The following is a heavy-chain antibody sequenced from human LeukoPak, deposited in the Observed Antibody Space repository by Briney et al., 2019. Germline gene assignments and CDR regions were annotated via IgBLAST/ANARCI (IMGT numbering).Heavy chain of an antibody. J-gene: IGHJ4*02. Sequence: ASVKVSCKTSGGTFSSYGIVWVRQAPGQGLEWLGRIIPVFNIANYARKFQGRVSITADKSTTTAYMEPTSLTSEDTAVYFCARDEGILGSHFWGQGTLVTVSS. CDR1: GGTFSSYG. D-gene: IGHD3-16*01. CDR2: IIPVFNIA. CDR3: ARDEGILGSHF. V-gene: IGHV1-69*04.